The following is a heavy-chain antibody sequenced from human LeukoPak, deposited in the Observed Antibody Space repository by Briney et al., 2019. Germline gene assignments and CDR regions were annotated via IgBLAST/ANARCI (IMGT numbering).Heavy chain of an antibody. Sequence: AGGSLRLSCAASGFTFSSYWMSWVRQAPGKGLEWVANINKDGGEKYHVDSVKGRFTISRDNAKNSLYLQMNSLRADDTAVYYCVKDSPPRYSGSPPAYWGQGTLVTVSS. CDR1: GFTFSSYW. J-gene: IGHJ4*02. D-gene: IGHD1-26*01. CDR3: VKDSPPRYSGSPPAY. CDR2: INKDGGEK. V-gene: IGHV3-7*03.